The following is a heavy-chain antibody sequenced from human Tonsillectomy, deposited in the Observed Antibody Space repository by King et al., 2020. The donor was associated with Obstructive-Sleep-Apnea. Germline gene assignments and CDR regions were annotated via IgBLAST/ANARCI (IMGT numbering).Heavy chain of an antibody. D-gene: IGHD5-18*01. J-gene: IGHJ4*02. CDR1: GGSISSYY. V-gene: IGHV4-59*08. CDR2: IYYSGST. Sequence: VQLQESGPGLVKPSETLSLTCTVSGGSISSYYWSWIRQPPGKGLEWVVYIYYSGSTNYNPTLKSRVTISVDTSQNQFSLKLSSVTAADTAVYYCARQTRHGYSYLFDYWGQGTLVTVSS. CDR3: ARQTRHGYSYLFDY.